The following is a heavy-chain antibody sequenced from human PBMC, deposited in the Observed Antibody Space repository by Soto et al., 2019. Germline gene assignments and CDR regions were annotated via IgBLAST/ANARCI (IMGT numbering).Heavy chain of an antibody. CDR3: ARYRREAVAGYTLDY. D-gene: IGHD6-13*01. V-gene: IGHV4-59*01. J-gene: IGHJ4*02. Sequence: KTSETLSLTCTVSGGSISSNYWTWIRQPPGKGLEWIGYVYNSGSTNYNPSLKSRVTISEDTSKSQFSLKVNSMTAADTAVYYCARYRREAVAGYTLDYWGQGTPVTVSS. CDR1: GGSISSNY. CDR2: VYNSGST.